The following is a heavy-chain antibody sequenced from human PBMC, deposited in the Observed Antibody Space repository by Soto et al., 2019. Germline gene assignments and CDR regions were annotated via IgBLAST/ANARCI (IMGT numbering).Heavy chain of an antibody. D-gene: IGHD3-16*02. CDR3: ARGEGDYVWGSYRTYNWFDP. CDR1: GFTFSSYS. J-gene: IGHJ5*02. V-gene: IGHV3-48*02. Sequence: EVQLVESGGGLVQPGGSLRLSCAASGFTFSSYSMNWVRQAPGKGLEWVSYISSSSSTIYYADSVKGRFTISRDNAKNSLYLQRNSLRDEDTAVYYCARGEGDYVWGSYRTYNWFDPWGQGTRGTVSS. CDR2: ISSSSSTI.